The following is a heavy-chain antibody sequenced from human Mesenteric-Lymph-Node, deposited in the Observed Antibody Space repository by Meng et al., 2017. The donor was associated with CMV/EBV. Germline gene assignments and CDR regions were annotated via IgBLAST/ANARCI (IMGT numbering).Heavy chain of an antibody. D-gene: IGHD3-22*01. Sequence: SETLSLTCAVYGGSFSGYYWSWIRQPPGKGLEWIGEINHSGSTNYNPSLKSRVTISVDTSKNQFSLKLSSVTAADTAVYYCARARVAARHYYDSSGYRWGQGTLVTVSS. J-gene: IGHJ4*02. CDR2: INHSGST. CDR3: ARARVAARHYYDSSGYR. CDR1: GGSFSGYY. V-gene: IGHV4-34*01.